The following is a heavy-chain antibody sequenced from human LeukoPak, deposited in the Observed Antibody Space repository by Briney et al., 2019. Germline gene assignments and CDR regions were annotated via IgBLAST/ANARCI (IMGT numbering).Heavy chain of an antibody. Sequence: GGSLRLSCAASGFTFSSYEMNWVRQAPGKGLEWVSYISSSGSTIYYADSVKGRYTISRDNAKNSLYLQMNSLRAEDTAVYYCARKGTPGDAFDIWGQGTMVTVSS. J-gene: IGHJ3*02. V-gene: IGHV3-48*03. CDR3: ARKGTPGDAFDI. D-gene: IGHD1-7*01. CDR1: GFTFSSYE. CDR2: ISSSGSTI.